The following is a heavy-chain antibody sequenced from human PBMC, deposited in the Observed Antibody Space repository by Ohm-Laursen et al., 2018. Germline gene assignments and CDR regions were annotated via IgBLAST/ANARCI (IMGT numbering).Heavy chain of an antibody. V-gene: IGHV3-23*01. J-gene: IGHJ4*02. D-gene: IGHD6-6*01. Sequence: SLRLSCAASGYVMSWVRQAPGKGLEWVSAISGSGDIIHYADSVKGRFTISRDNSKNTLYLRMNSLRADDTAVYYCAPHSSSSNYWGQGTLVTVSS. CDR1: GYV. CDR2: ISGSGDII. CDR3: APHSSSSNY.